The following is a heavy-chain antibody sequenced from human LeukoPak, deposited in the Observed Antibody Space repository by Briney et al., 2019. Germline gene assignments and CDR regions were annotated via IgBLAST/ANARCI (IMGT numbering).Heavy chain of an antibody. CDR1: GYSFTSYW. D-gene: IGHD4-17*01. CDR2: IYPGDSDT. J-gene: IGHJ4*02. V-gene: IGHV5-51*01. Sequence: GESLKISCKGSGYSFTSYWIGWVRQMPGKGLEWMGIIYPGDSDTGYSPSFQGQVTISADKSISTAYLQWSSLKASDTATYYCARRLNSDDYGDYGVDYWGQGTLVTVSS. CDR3: ARRLNSDDYGDYGVDY.